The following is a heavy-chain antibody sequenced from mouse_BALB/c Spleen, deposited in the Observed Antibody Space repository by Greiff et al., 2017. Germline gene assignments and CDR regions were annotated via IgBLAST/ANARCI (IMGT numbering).Heavy chain of an antibody. CDR3: ARGPYGNYDAMDY. V-gene: IGHV5-6-5*01. D-gene: IGHD2-1*01. CDR1: GFTFSSYA. Sequence: EVQRVESGGGLVKPGGSLKLSCAASGFTFSSYAMSWVRQTPEKRLEWVASISSGGSTYYPDSVKGRFTISRDNARNILYLQMSSLRSEDTAMYYCARGPYGNYDAMDYWGQGTSVTVSS. CDR2: ISSGGST. J-gene: IGHJ4*01.